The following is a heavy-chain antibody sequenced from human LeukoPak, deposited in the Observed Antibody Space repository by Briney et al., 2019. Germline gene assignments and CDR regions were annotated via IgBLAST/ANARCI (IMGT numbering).Heavy chain of an antibody. CDR1: GFSFGSNW. D-gene: IGHD2-15*01. Sequence: PGGSLRLSCAASGFSFGSNWMNWVRQSPGKGLEWVANKRQDGTEKHYVDSVKGRFIISRDNAKNSLYLQMNSLRAEDTAVYYCAAGTGYLIEKWGQGTLVAVSS. J-gene: IGHJ4*02. CDR2: KRQDGTEK. V-gene: IGHV3-7*01. CDR3: AAGTGYLIEK.